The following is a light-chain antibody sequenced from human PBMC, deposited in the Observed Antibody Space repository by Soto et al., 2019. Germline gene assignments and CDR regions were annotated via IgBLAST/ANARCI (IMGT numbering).Light chain of an antibody. CDR2: AAS. CDR1: QGVSSG. Sequence: DIQMTQSPSSVSASVGDTVTITCRASQGVSSGLAWYLQKPGKAPKLLIYAASNSLSGVPSRFSGSGAGTDFTLTISSLQPEDSGTYYCQQANSFPHTFGQGSKLEIK. CDR3: QQANSFPHT. J-gene: IGKJ2*01. V-gene: IGKV1-12*01.